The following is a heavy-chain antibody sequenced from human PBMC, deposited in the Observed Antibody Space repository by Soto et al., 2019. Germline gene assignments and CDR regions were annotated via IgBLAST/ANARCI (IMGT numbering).Heavy chain of an antibody. CDR2: ISAFNGDT. CDR3: AREAGWQRMVPYD. D-gene: IGHD6-25*01. J-gene: IGHJ4*02. Sequence: QVQLVQSGTEVKKPGASVNVSCKAFGYTFTRYGFSWVRQVPGQGLEWLGWISAFNGDTQYAQTMKGRLTVTTDTSTTTVHMELRSLPPADTAVYYCAREAGWQRMVPYDWGQGTLVTVS. V-gene: IGHV1-18*04. CDR1: GYTFTRYG.